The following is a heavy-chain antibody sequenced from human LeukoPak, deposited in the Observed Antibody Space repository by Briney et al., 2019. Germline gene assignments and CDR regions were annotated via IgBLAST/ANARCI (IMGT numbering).Heavy chain of an antibody. CDR3: ARGGTSYYGSGNFDY. CDR1: GYSFTSYW. Sequence: GESLKISCKGSGYSFTSYWIGWVRQMPGKGLEWMGFIYPGDSDTRYSPSFQGQVTISADKSISTAYLQWSSLKASDTAMYYCARGGTSYYGSGNFDYWGQGTLVTVSS. CDR2: IYPGDSDT. J-gene: IGHJ4*02. V-gene: IGHV5-51*01. D-gene: IGHD3-10*01.